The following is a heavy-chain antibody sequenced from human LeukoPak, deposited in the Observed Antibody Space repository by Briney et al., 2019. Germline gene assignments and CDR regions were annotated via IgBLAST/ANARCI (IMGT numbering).Heavy chain of an antibody. CDR3: GTGDPRFDY. V-gene: IGHV3-48*01. CDR2: ISSGSSAI. D-gene: IGHD7-27*01. J-gene: IGHJ4*02. CDR1: GFSFSTYS. Sequence: GGSLRLSCAASGFSFSTYSMTWARQAPGKGLQWVSYISSGSSAIYYTDSVKGRFTITRDDAKNSVYLQMNSLRTEDTAVYYCGTGDPRFDYWGQGILVTVSS.